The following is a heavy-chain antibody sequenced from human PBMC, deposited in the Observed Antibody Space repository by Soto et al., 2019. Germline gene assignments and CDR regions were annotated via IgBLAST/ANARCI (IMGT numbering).Heavy chain of an antibody. J-gene: IGHJ4*02. V-gene: IGHV4-4*02. Sequence: QVQLQESGPGLVKPSGTLSLTCAVSGGSISSSNWWSWVRQPPGKGLEWIGEIYHSGSTNYNPSLKSRVTISVDTSKNQLSLKLSSVTAGDTAVYYSARRAVAGTRVDYWGQGTLVTVSS. CDR3: ARRAVAGTRVDY. CDR2: IYHSGST. CDR1: GGSISSSNW. D-gene: IGHD6-19*01.